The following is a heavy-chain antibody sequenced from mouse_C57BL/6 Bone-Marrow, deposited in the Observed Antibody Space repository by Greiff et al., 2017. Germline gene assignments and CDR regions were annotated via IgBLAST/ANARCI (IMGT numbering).Heavy chain of an antibody. Sequence: EVMLVESEGGLVQPGSSMKLSCTASGFTFSDYYMAWVRQVPEKGLEWVANINYDGSSTYYLDSLKSRFIISRDNAKNILYLQMSSLKSEDTATYYCARAPTTVLDYWGQGTTLTVSS. CDR2: INYDGSST. V-gene: IGHV5-16*01. CDR1: GFTFSDYY. J-gene: IGHJ2*01. CDR3: ARAPTTVLDY. D-gene: IGHD1-1*01.